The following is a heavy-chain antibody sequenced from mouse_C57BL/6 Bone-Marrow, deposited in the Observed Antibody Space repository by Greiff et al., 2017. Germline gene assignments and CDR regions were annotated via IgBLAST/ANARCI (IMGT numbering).Heavy chain of an antibody. D-gene: IGHD1-1*01. Sequence: EVKLVESGGGLVKPGGSLKLSCAASGFTFSSYAMSWVRQTPEKRLEWVATISDGGSYTYYPDNVKGRFTISRDNAKNNLYLQMSHLKSEDTAMYYWARRGPHYYGTGAMDYWGQGTSVTVSS. V-gene: IGHV5-4*03. CDR3: ARRGPHYYGTGAMDY. CDR2: ISDGGSYT. J-gene: IGHJ4*01. CDR1: GFTFSSYA.